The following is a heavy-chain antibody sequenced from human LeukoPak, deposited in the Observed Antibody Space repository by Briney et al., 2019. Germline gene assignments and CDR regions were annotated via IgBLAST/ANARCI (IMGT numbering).Heavy chain of an antibody. D-gene: IGHD3-10*01. CDR2: IYYSGST. J-gene: IGHJ4*02. V-gene: IGHV4-39*01. CDR1: GGSISSSSYY. CDR3: ARRRGFGEDY. Sequence: PETLSLTCTVSGGSISSSSYYWGWIRQPPGKGLEWIGSIYYSGSTYYNPSLKSRVTISVDTSKNQFSLKLSSVTAADTAVYYCARRRGFGEDYWGQGTLVTVSS.